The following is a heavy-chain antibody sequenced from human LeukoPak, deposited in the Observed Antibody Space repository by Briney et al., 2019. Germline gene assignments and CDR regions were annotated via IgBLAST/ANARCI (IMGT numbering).Heavy chain of an antibody. CDR1: GFTFSSYA. D-gene: IGHD6-19*01. V-gene: IGHV3-23*01. CDR3: AEVKMRQWLRVVLEPYFDY. Sequence: GGSLRLSCAASGFTFSSYAMSWVRQAPGKGLEWVSAISGSGGSTYYADSVKGRFTISRDNSKNTLYLQMNSLRAEDTAVYYCAEVKMRQWLRVVLEPYFDYWGQGTLVTVSS. J-gene: IGHJ4*02. CDR2: ISGSGGST.